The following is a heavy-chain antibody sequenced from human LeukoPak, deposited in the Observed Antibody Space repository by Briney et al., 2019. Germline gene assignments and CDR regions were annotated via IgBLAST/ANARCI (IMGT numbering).Heavy chain of an antibody. V-gene: IGHV3-15*01. CDR3: TTDHIAVAGTAYYFDY. D-gene: IGHD6-19*01. Sequence: GGSLXXXXXXXXFTFXNAWXXWXGXXXGKXXXXVXRIXXKPYGATTDYAPPVKGIFTISRDDSKNTLYLQMNSLKTEDTAVYYCTTDHIAVAGTAYYFDYWGQGTLVTVSS. CDR2: IXXKPYGATT. J-gene: IGHJ4*02. CDR1: XFTFXNAW.